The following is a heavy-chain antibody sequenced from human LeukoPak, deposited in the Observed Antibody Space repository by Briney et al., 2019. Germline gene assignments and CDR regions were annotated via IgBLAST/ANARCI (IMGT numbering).Heavy chain of an antibody. Sequence: GGSLRLSCAASGFTFSSYSMNWVRQAPGKGLEWVSAISGSVGTTYYADSVKGRFTISRDNSKNTLYLQMNSLRAEDTAVYYCAKAFLGYCRGGSCFDFDYWGQGTLVTVSS. CDR1: GFTFSSYS. CDR3: AKAFLGYCRGGSCFDFDY. V-gene: IGHV3-23*01. J-gene: IGHJ4*02. CDR2: ISGSVGTT. D-gene: IGHD2-15*01.